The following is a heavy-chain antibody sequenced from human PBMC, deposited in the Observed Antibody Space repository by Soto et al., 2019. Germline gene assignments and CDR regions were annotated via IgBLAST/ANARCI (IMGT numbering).Heavy chain of an antibody. V-gene: IGHV3-66*01. CDR3: ARDRPEYYYDSSGYYPF. CDR1: GFTFSSYA. Sequence: SLRLSCAASGFTFSSYAMSWVRQAPGKGLEWVSVIYSGGSTYYADSVKGRFTISRDNSKNTLYLQMNSLRAEDTAVYYCARDRPEYYYDSSGYYPFWGQGTLVTVSS. J-gene: IGHJ4*02. D-gene: IGHD3-22*01. CDR2: IYSGGST.